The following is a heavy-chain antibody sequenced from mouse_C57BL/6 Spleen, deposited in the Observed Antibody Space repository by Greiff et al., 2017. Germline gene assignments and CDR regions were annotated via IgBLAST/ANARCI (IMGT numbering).Heavy chain of an antibody. CDR1: GFSLTSYS. CDR3: ARNGNYYGSSSSVDY. CDR2: IWPGGGT. V-gene: IGHV2-9-1*01. Sequence: QVQLQESGPGLVAPSQSLSITCTVSGFSLTSYSISWVRQPPGQGLEWLGVIWPGGGTNYNSAHKSRLSTSKDNSKNQVFLKMNSRRTDDTARYYCARNGNYYGSSSSVDYWGQGTSVTVSS. D-gene: IGHD1-1*01. J-gene: IGHJ4*01.